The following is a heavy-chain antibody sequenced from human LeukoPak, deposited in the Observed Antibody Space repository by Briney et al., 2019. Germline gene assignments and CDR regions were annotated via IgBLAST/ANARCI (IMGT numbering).Heavy chain of an antibody. CDR3: AKDAVITFGGVIVITPFDY. D-gene: IGHD3-16*02. CDR2: ISGSGGST. V-gene: IGHV3-23*01. Sequence: GGSLRLSCAASGFTFSSYAMSWVRQAPGKGLEWVSAISGSGGSTYYADSVKGRFTISRNISKNTLYLQMNSLRAEDTAVYYCAKDAVITFGGVIVITPFDYWGQGTLVTVSS. J-gene: IGHJ4*02. CDR1: GFTFSSYA.